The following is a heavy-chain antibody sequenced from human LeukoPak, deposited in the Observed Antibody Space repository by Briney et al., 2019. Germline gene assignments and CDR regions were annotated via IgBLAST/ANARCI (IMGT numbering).Heavy chain of an antibody. D-gene: IGHD6-6*01. CDR2: VYSSGNT. Sequence: PGGSLRLSCAASGFTVSSNYMSWVRRAPGKGLEWVSIVYSSGNTYYADSVKGRFTISRDNSKNTVYLQMNSLRAEDTAVYYCARVGQQLVEGFDYFDYWGQGTLVTVSS. CDR3: ARVGQQLVEGFDYFDY. CDR1: GFTVSSNY. V-gene: IGHV3-53*01. J-gene: IGHJ4*02.